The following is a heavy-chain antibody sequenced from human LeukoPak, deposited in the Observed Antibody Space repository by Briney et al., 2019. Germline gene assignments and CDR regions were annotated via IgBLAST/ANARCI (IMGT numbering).Heavy chain of an antibody. CDR2: INHSGST. CDR1: GGSFSGYY. CDR3: ARVRRRYTEYFQH. J-gene: IGHJ1*01. V-gene: IGHV4-34*01. D-gene: IGHD1-1*01. Sequence: PSETLSLTCAVYGGSFSGYYWSWIRQPPGKGLEWIGEINHSGSTNYNPSLKSRVTISVDTSKNQFSLKLSSVTAADTAVYYRARVRRRYTEYFQHWGQGTLVPVSS.